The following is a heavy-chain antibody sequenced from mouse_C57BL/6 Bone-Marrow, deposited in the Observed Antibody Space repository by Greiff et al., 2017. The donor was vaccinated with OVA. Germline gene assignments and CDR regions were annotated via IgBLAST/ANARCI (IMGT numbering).Heavy chain of an antibody. V-gene: IGHV5-12*01. CDR1: GFTFSDYY. Sequence: VESGGGLVQPGGSLKLSCAASGFTFSDYYMYWVRQTPEKRLEWVAYISNGGGSTYYPDTVKGRFTISRDNAKNTLYLQMSRLKSEDTAMYYCARLLLRRGDYWGQGTTLTVSS. D-gene: IGHD1-1*01. CDR2: ISNGGGST. J-gene: IGHJ2*01. CDR3: ARLLLRRGDY.